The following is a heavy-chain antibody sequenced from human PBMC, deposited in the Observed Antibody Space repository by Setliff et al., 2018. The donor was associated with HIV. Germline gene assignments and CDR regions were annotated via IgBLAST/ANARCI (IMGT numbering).Heavy chain of an antibody. CDR1: GDSVSSSPYY. V-gene: IGHV4-61*02. J-gene: IGHJ4*02. CDR2: FDSTGSP. CDR3: AGDYAGSGRPFDY. D-gene: IGHD2-15*01. Sequence: SDTLSLTCSVSGDSVSSSPYYWSWIRQPAGKGLEWIGRFDSTGSPDYNPSLKSRVTISIDTSKNHFSLKLSSVTAADTAVYFCAGDYAGSGRPFDYWGQGTLVTVSS.